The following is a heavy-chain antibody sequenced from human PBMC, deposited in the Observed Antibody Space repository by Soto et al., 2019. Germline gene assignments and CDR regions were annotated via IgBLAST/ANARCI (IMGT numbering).Heavy chain of an antibody. V-gene: IGHV4-59*08. CDR2: TYYSGST. CDR3: ARAPYYDFWSGYSDNWFDP. CDR1: GGSISSYY. J-gene: IGHJ5*02. D-gene: IGHD3-3*01. Sequence: SETLSLTCPVSGGSISSYYWSWIRQPPGKGLEWIGYTYYSGSTNYNPSLKSRVTISVDTSKNQFSLKLSSVTAADTAVYYCARAPYYDFWSGYSDNWFDPWGQGTLVTVSS.